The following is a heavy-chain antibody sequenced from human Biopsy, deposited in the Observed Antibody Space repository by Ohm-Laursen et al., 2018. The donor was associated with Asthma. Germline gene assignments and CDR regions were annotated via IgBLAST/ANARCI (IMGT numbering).Heavy chain of an antibody. Sequence: ATVKISCKISGYSLTDLSMHWVRQAPGQGLEWMGGYDHEEGGTVNARRFQGRVTMTEDTSTDTAYMELSSLSSDDTAVYYCASDFPKDYVRYNFQFWGQGTLVTVSS. CDR3: ASDFPKDYVRYNFQF. CDR2: YDHEEGGT. CDR1: GYSLTDLS. J-gene: IGHJ4*02. V-gene: IGHV1-24*01. D-gene: IGHD4-17*01.